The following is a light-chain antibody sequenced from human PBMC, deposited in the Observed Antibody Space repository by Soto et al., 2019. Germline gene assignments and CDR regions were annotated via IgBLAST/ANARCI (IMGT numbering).Light chain of an antibody. V-gene: IGLV1-47*02. CDR2: SSN. Sequence: QSVLAQPPSASGTPGQRVTISCSGSSPDIGSNQVYWYQQLPGTAPRLLIYSSNQRPSGVPDRFSGSKSGTSASLAISGLRSGDEADYFCAAWDDSLSGWVFGAGTKLTVL. CDR1: SPDIGSNQ. J-gene: IGLJ3*02. CDR3: AAWDDSLSGWV.